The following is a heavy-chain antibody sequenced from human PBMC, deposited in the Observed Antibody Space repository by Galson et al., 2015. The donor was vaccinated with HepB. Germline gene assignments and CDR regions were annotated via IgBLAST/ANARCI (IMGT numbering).Heavy chain of an antibody. D-gene: IGHD3-3*01. V-gene: IGHV1-18*01. CDR2: ISAYNGNT. Sequence: SVKVSCKASGYTFTSYGTSWVRQAPGQGLEWMGWISAYNGNTNYAQKLQGRVTMTTDTSTSTAYMELRSLRSDDTAVYYCARSLYYDFWSGYDYWGQGTLVTVSS. CDR3: ARSLYYDFWSGYDY. CDR1: GYTFTSYG. J-gene: IGHJ4*02.